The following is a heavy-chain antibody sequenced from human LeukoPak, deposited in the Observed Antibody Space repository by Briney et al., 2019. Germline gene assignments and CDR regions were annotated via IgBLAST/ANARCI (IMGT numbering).Heavy chain of an antibody. J-gene: IGHJ4*02. CDR3: AKQYDSSGSY. CDR1: GGSISTSGYY. CDR2: IYYSGST. Sequence: SETLSLTCTVSGGSISTSGYYWAWIRQPPGKGLEWIGSIYYSGSTYYNASLKSRVTISVDTSKNQFSLKLSSVTAADTAVYYCAKQYDSSGSYWGQGTLVTVSS. D-gene: IGHD3-22*01. V-gene: IGHV4-39*01.